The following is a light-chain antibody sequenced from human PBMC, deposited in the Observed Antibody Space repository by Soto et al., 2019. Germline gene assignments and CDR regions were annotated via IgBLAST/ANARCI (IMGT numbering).Light chain of an antibody. CDR2: DDN. CDR1: SGSIATNY. V-gene: IGLV6-57*04. Sequence: NFMLTQPHSVSESPGKTVTISCSRSSGSIATNYVQWYQQRPGSAPTTVIYDDNQRPSGVPDRFSGSIDSSSNSASLTISCLKTEDEADYCCQSYDNFNRVFGGGTKLTVL. J-gene: IGLJ2*01. CDR3: QSYDNFNRV.